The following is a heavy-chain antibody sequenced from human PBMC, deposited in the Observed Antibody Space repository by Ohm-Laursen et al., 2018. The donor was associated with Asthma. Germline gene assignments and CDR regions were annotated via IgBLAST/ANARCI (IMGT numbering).Heavy chain of an antibody. V-gene: IGHV3-30-3*01. CDR1: GFTFSSNA. J-gene: IGHJ4*02. CDR3: ARSRSILEWLLLDY. CDR2: ISKDGSNK. Sequence: SLRLSCTASGFTFSSNAMHWVRQAPGKGLEWVAVISKDGSNKYYAESVKGRFTISRDNSMNTLYVQMNSLRSDDTAVYYCARSRSILEWLLLDYWGQGTLVTVSS. D-gene: IGHD3-3*01.